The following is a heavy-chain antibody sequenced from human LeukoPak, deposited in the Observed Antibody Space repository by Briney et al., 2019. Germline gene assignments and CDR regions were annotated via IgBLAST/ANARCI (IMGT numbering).Heavy chain of an antibody. Sequence: GGSLRLSCAASGFTFSSYDMHWVRQATGKGLEWVSAIGTAGDTYYPGSVKGRFTVSREDAKNSLYLQMNSLRAGDTAVYYCARAMYGSGSYYNDRSLDYWGQGTLVTVSS. CDR2: IGTAGDT. V-gene: IGHV3-13*01. D-gene: IGHD3-10*01. CDR3: ARAMYGSGSYYNDRSLDY. CDR1: GFTFSSYD. J-gene: IGHJ4*02.